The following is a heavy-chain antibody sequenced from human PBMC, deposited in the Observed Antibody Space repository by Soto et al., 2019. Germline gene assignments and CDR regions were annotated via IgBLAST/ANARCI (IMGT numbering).Heavy chain of an antibody. CDR1: GCTFRGSA. V-gene: IGHV3-73*01. CDR2: IRSSANSFAT. Sequence: TGGSLRLSWATSGCTFRGSAIRWIRLASGKGLEWVGRIRSSANSFATAYGASVEGRFTISRDDSKNTAYLQMNSLKTEDTAVYYCAREWREYSSTNFDYWGQGTLVTVSS. CDR3: AREWREYSSTNFDY. J-gene: IGHJ4*02. D-gene: IGHD6-6*01.